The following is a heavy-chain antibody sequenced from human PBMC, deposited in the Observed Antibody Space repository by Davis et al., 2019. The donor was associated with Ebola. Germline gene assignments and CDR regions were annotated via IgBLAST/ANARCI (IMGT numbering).Heavy chain of an antibody. CDR3: QSLLTGNKFDY. D-gene: IGHD3-9*01. V-gene: IGHV1-69*02. J-gene: IGHJ4*02. Sequence: AASVKVSCKASGGTFSSYTISWVRQAPGQGLEWMGRIIPILGIANYAQKFQGRVTITADKSTSTAYMELSSLRSEDTAVYYCQSLLTGNKFDYWCQGTLVTVSS. CDR2: IIPILGIA. CDR1: GGTFSSYT.